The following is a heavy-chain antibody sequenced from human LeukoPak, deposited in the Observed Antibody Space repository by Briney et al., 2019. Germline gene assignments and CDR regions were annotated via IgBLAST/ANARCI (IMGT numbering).Heavy chain of an antibody. V-gene: IGHV3-7*01. CDR3: TRGDSSSKIDY. D-gene: IGHD6-6*01. J-gene: IGHJ4*02. CDR1: GFTFNSCW. Sequence: GSLRLSCAASGFTFNSCWMSWVRQAPGKGLEWTANINEDGSEKHYVDSVEGRFTISRDSAKNSLYLQMNSLRVEDTALYYCTRGDSSSKIDYWGQGILVIVSS. CDR2: INEDGSEK.